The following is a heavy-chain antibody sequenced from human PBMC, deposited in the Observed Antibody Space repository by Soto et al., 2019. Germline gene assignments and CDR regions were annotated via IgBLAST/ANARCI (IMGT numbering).Heavy chain of an antibody. Sequence: GGSLRLSCAASGFTFSSYWMHWVRQAPGKGLVWVSRINSDGSSTSYADSVKGRFTVSRDDSKKTLYLQMSSVRADDTAVYYCAKDAVTANGQWDWFNTWGQGTPVTVSS. CDR1: GFTFSSYW. CDR2: INSDGSST. V-gene: IGHV3-74*01. D-gene: IGHD2-15*01. J-gene: IGHJ5*02. CDR3: AKDAVTANGQWDWFNT.